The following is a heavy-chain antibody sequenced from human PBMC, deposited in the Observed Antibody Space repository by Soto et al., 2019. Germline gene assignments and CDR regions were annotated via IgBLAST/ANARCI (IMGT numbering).Heavy chain of an antibody. CDR2: IDWDDDK. J-gene: IGHJ5*02. CDR1: GFSLSTSGMC. Sequence: SGPTLVNPTQTLTLTCTFSGFSLSTSGMCVSWIRQPPGKALEWLALIDWDDDKYYSTSLKTRLTISKDTSKNQVVLTMTNMDPVQTATYYCARTDYYGSGSYLTNWFDPWGQGTLVTVSS. D-gene: IGHD3-10*01. CDR3: ARTDYYGSGSYLTNWFDP. V-gene: IGHV2-70*01.